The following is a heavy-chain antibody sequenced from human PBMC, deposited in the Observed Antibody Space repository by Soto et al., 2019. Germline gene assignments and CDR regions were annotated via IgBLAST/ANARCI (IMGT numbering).Heavy chain of an antibody. J-gene: IGHJ6*02. V-gene: IGHV3-7*01. CDR1: GFTFSSYW. CDR2: IKQDGSEK. D-gene: IGHD3-9*01. CDR3: ARDPYYDILTGYYRSYYYYGMDV. Sequence: GGSLRLSCAASGFTFSSYWMSWVRQAPGKGLEWVANIKQDGSEKYYVDSVKGRFTISRDNAKNSLYLQMNSLRAEDTAVYYCARDPYYDILTGYYRSYYYYGMDVWGQGTTVTVSS.